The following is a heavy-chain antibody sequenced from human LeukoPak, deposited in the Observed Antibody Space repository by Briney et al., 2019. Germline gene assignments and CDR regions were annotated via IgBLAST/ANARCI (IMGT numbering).Heavy chain of an antibody. Sequence: SGTLSLTCTVSGGSISSYYWTWIRQPPGKGLEWIGFIYYSGATKYNPSLESRVTLSLDMSKNQFSLRLSSVTAADTAMYYCARRIAVPGSYYFDYWGQGTLVTVSS. CDR1: GGSISSYY. V-gene: IGHV4-59*08. D-gene: IGHD6-13*01. CDR3: ARRIAVPGSYYFDY. CDR2: IYYSGAT. J-gene: IGHJ4*02.